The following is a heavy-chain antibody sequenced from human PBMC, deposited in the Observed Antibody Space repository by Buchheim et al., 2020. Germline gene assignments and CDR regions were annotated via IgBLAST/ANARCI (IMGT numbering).Heavy chain of an antibody. CDR1: GFTFSSYE. CDR2: ISSSGSTI. CDR3: ARDLYYYESSGYLVGYDAIDI. V-gene: IGHV3-48*03. J-gene: IGHJ3*02. D-gene: IGHD3-22*01. Sequence: EVQLVESGGGLVQPGGSLRLSCAASGFTFSSYEMNWVRQAPGKGLEWVSYISSSGSTIYYADSVKGRFTISRDNAKNSLYLQMNSLRAEDTAVYYCARDLYYYESSGYLVGYDAIDIWGQGT.